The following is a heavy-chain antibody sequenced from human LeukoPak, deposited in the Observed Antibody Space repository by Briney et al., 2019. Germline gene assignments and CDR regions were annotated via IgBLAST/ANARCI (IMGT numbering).Heavy chain of an antibody. Sequence: ASVKVSCKASGYTFTGYYMHWVRQAPGQGLEWMGWINPNSGGTNYAQKFQGRVTMTRDTSISTAYMELSRLRSDDTAVYYCARALDGDPPQRIKKTNYYYCYGMDVWGQGTTVTVSS. CDR1: GYTFTGYY. D-gene: IGHD4-17*01. CDR2: INPNSGGT. V-gene: IGHV1-2*02. CDR3: ARALDGDPPQRIKKTNYYYCYGMDV. J-gene: IGHJ6*02.